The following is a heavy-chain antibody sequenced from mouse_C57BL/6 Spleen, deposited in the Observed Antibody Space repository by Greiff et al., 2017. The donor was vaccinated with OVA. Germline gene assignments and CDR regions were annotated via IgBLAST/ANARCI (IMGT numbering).Heavy chain of an antibody. J-gene: IGHJ1*03. V-gene: IGHV1-53*01. CDR2: INPSNGGT. CDR3: ARGDVGGLYFDV. CDR1: GYTFTSYW. D-gene: IGHD1-1*02. Sequence: QVHVKQPGTELVKPGASVKLSCKASGYTFTSYWMHWVKQRPGQGLEWIGNINPSNGGTNYNEKFKSKATLTVDKSSSTAYMQLSSLTSEDAAVYYCARGDVGGLYFDVWGTGTTVTVSS.